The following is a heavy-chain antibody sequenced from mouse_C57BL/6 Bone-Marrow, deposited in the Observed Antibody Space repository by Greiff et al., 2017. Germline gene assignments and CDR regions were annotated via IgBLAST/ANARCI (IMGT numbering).Heavy chain of an antibody. J-gene: IGHJ3*01. V-gene: IGHV1-69*01. Sequence: QVQLKQPGAELVMPGASVKLSCKASGYTFTSYWMHWVKQRPGQGLEWIGEIDPSDSYTNSNQKFKGKSTLTVDKSSSTAYMQLSSLTSEDSAVYYCARWGYDGGRFAYWGQGTLVTVSA. D-gene: IGHD2-2*01. CDR2: IDPSDSYT. CDR3: ARWGYDGGRFAY. CDR1: GYTFTSYW.